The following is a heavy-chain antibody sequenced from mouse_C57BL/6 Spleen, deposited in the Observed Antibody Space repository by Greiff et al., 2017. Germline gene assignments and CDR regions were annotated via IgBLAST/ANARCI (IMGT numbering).Heavy chain of an antibody. CDR2: IDPENGDT. CDR1: GFNIKDDY. D-gene: IGHD1-1*02. V-gene: IGHV14-4*01. J-gene: IGHJ2*01. CDR3: TTEVGYYFDD. Sequence: VQLQQSGAELVRPGASVKLSCTASGFNIKDDYMHWVKQRPEQGLEWIGWIDPENGDTEYASKFQGKATITADTSSNTAYLQLSSLTSEDTAVYYCTTEVGYYFDDWGQGTTLTVSS.